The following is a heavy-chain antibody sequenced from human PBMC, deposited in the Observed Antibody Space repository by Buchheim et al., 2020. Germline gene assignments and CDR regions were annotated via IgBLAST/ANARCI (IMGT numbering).Heavy chain of an antibody. V-gene: IGHV3-7*01. CDR3: GGLTFIRGIIGY. D-gene: IGHD3-10*01. CDR2: INEDGSDK. Sequence: EVRLVESGGGLVQPGGSLRLSCAVSGFTFSHYWMSWVRQAPGKGLEWVANINEDGSDKSSVDSVKGRFTISRDNAKTSLYLQMNSLRAEDTAVYYCGGLTFIRGIIGYWGQGTL. CDR1: GFTFSHYW. J-gene: IGHJ4*02.